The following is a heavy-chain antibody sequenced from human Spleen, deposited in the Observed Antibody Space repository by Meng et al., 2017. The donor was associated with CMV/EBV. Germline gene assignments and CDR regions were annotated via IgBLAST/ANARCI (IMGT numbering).Heavy chain of an antibody. CDR2: IYPGDSDT. CDR1: GYRFTSYW. Sequence: SGYRFTSYWIGWVRQMPGKGLEWMGIIYPGDSDTRYSPSFQGQVTMSADKSINTAYLQWSSLTASDTAMYYCARHGSSSSGPKFDYWGQGTLVTVSS. CDR3: ARHGSSSSGPKFDY. D-gene: IGHD6-19*01. J-gene: IGHJ4*02. V-gene: IGHV5-51*01.